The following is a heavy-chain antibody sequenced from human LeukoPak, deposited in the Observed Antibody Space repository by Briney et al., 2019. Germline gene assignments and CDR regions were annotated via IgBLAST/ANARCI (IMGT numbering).Heavy chain of an antibody. D-gene: IGHD3-22*01. CDR2: INPDSGGT. Sequence: ASVKASGKASDYTLTGYYLHWVQQPPGQGLKWMEWINPDSGGTNYAQKFQGRVTMTRDTSISTAYMELNSLRSDDTAVYYCAKDRGGGSSSGYYYFDYWGQGTLVTVSS. CDR3: AKDRGGGSSSGYYYFDY. V-gene: IGHV1-2*02. J-gene: IGHJ4*02. CDR1: DYTLTGYY.